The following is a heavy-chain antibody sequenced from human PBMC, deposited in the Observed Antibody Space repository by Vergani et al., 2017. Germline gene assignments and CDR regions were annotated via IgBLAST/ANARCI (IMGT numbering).Heavy chain of an antibody. J-gene: IGHJ4*02. D-gene: IGHD1-26*01. CDR2: IDPSDSYT. CDR3: ARHFVGATPDFDY. V-gene: IGHV5-10-1*03. CDR1: GYSFTSFW. Sequence: EVQLVQSGAEVKTPGESLRISCKGSGYSFTSFWISWVRQMPGKGLEWMGRIDPSDSYTNYSPSFQGHVTISADKSISTAYLHWSSLKASDTAMYYCARHFVGATPDFDYWGQGTLVTVSS.